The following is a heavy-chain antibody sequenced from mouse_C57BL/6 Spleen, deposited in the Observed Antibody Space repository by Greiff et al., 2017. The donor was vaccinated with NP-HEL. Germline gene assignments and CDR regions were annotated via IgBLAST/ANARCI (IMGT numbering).Heavy chain of an antibody. J-gene: IGHJ2*01. V-gene: IGHV1-7*01. CDR1: GYTFTSYW. D-gene: IGHD4-1*01. CDR3: ASSNWAYFDY. Sequence: VMLSCKASGYTFTSYWMHWVKQRPGQGLEWIGYINPSSGYTKYNQKFKDKATLTADKSSSTAYMQLSSLTYEDSAVYYCASSNWAYFDYWGQGTTLTVSS. CDR2: INPSSGYT.